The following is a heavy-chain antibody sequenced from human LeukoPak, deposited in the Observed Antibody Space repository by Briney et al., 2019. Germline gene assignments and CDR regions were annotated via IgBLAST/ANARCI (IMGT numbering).Heavy chain of an antibody. V-gene: IGHV4-39*07. CDR2: IYYTGST. J-gene: IGHJ4*02. CDR3: ARLKIPAAVSFDY. Sequence: PSETLSLTCTVSGASISSSSYYWGWIRQPPGKGLEWIGSIYYTGSTDCNPSLQSRVTISVDTSKTHFSLKLSSVTAADTAVYYCARLKIPAAVSFDYWGQGTLVTVSS. D-gene: IGHD6-13*01. CDR1: GASISSSSYY.